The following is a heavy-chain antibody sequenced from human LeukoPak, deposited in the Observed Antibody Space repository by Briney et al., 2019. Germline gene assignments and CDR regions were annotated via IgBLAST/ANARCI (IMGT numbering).Heavy chain of an antibody. Sequence: GGSLRLSCAASGFTFSTYTMYWVRQPPGKGLEWVSIIGGSGGDIHYADSVKGRFTISRDNSKNTLYLRMNSLRVEDTAIYYCAMDPNWGIHYWGQGVLVTVSS. CDR1: GFTFSTYT. V-gene: IGHV3-23*01. D-gene: IGHD7-27*01. CDR3: AMDPNWGIHY. CDR2: IGGSGGDI. J-gene: IGHJ4*02.